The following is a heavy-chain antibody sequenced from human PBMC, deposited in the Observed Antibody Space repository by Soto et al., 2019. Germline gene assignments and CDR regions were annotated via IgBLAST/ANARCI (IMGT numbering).Heavy chain of an antibody. CDR3: AKGSSYFGSGSYYNEPFDY. J-gene: IGHJ4*02. CDR1: GFTFSTYA. Sequence: GGSLRLSCAASGFTFSTYAMGWVRQAPGKGLEWVSAISGDGDSTYYTDSVKGRLTISRDNSKNTLYLQMNSLRAEDTAVYYCAKGSSYFGSGSYYNEPFDYWGQGALVTVSS. D-gene: IGHD3-10*01. V-gene: IGHV3-23*01. CDR2: ISGDGDST.